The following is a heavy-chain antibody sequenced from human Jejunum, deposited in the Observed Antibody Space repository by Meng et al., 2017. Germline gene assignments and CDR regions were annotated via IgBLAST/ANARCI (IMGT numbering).Heavy chain of an antibody. V-gene: IGHV4-4*02. Sequence: QVQLQESGPGLWKPSGTLSLTCAVSGDSITSSNWWSWVRQPPGKGLEWIGEIFHTGSTNYNPSLRSRLTISVDKSKNQFSLKLTSVTAADTAVYYCARGGYYSFDYWGQGTLVTVSS. CDR1: GDSITSSNW. J-gene: IGHJ4*02. CDR3: ARGGYYSFDY. D-gene: IGHD3-22*01. CDR2: IFHTGST.